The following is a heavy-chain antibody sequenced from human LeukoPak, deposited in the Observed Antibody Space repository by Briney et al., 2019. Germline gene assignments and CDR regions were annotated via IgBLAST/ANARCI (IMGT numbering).Heavy chain of an antibody. Sequence: SETLSLTCAVYGGSFSGYYWSWIRQPPGKGLEWIGEINQSGSTNYNPSLKSRVTISVDTSKNQFSLKLSSVTAADTAVYYCATLRDRAFDSWGQGTLVTVSS. CDR2: INQSGST. CDR3: ATLRDRAFDS. V-gene: IGHV4-34*01. CDR1: GGSFSGYY. D-gene: IGHD2/OR15-2a*01. J-gene: IGHJ4*02.